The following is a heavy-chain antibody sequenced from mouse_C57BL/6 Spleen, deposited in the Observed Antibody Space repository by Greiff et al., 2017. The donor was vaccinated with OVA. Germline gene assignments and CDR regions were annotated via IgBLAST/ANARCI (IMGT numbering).Heavy chain of an antibody. D-gene: IGHD2-5*01. V-gene: IGHV1-82*01. CDR1: GYAFSSSW. J-gene: IGHJ2*01. CDR2: IYPGDGDT. Sequence: QVQLKESGPELVKPGASVKISCKASGYAFSSSWMNWVKQRPGKGLEWIGRIYPGDGDTNYNGKFKGKATLTADKSSSTAYMQLSSLTSEDSAVYFCAREYSNYFYFDYWGQGTTLTVSS. CDR3: AREYSNYFYFDY.